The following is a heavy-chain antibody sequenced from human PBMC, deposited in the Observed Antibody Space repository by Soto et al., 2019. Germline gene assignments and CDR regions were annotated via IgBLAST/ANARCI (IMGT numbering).Heavy chain of an antibody. Sequence: GGSLRLSCAASGFTFSSYAMHWVRQAPGKGLEYVSAISSNGGSTYYANSVKGRFTISRDNSKNTLYLQMGSRRAEDMAVYYCARQGRAVSSYDFDYWGQGT. J-gene: IGHJ4*02. D-gene: IGHD3-10*01. V-gene: IGHV3-64*01. CDR1: GFTFSSYA. CDR3: ARQGRAVSSYDFDY. CDR2: ISSNGGST.